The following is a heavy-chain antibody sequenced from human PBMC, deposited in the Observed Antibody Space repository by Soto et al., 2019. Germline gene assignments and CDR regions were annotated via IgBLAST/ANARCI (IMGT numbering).Heavy chain of an antibody. CDR2: IYWNDVN. D-gene: IGHD3-10*01. V-gene: IGHV2-5*01. CDR3: VSGSFPNWFDP. J-gene: IGHJ5*02. CDR1: GFSFSTSGVG. Sequence: QITLKESGPTLVKPTQTLTLTCTFSGFSFSTSGVGVGWIRQPPGKALEWLALIYWNDVNRYSPSLKSRLTTTKDTSKTQVVLTMTNMDPVDTATYYCVSGSFPNWFDPWGQGTLVTVSS.